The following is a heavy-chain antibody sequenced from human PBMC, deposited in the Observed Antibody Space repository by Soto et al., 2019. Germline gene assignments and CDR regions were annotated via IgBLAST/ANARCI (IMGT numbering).Heavy chain of an antibody. CDR2: SSSSSTI. CDR3: ARDGHYYGSGSYGLAFF. V-gene: IGHV3-48*02. J-gene: IGHJ4*02. CDR1: GFTFSSYS. D-gene: IGHD3-10*01. Sequence: PGGSLRLSCAASGFTFSSYSMNWVRQAPGKGLEWVSNSSSSSTIYYADSVKGRFTISRDNAKNSLYLQMNSLRDEDTAVYYCARDGHYYGSGSYGLAFFWGQGTLVTVSS.